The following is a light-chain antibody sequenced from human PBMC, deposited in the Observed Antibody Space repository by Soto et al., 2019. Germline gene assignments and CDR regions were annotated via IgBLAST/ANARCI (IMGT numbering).Light chain of an antibody. CDR2: DVN. CDR3: SSWTTSSTLV. J-gene: IGLJ2*01. CDR1: SRDIGTYDY. Sequence: QSALTQPASVSGSPGQSITISCTGTSRDIGTYDYVSWYQQHPGKAPKLMIYDVNNRPSGVSNRFSGSKSGNTASLTISGLQAEDEADYYCSSWTTSSTLVFGGVTKLTVL. V-gene: IGLV2-14*01.